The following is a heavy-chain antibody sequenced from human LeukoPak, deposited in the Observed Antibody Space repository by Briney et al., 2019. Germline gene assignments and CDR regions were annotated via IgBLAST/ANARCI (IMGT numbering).Heavy chain of an antibody. Sequence: ASVKVSCKASGYTFTSYDINWARQATGQGLEWMGWMNPNSGNTGYAQKFQGRVTMTRNTSISTAYMELSSLRSEDTAVYYCARVLEYYDFWSGDAFDIWGQGTMVTVSS. J-gene: IGHJ3*02. D-gene: IGHD3-3*01. CDR2: MNPNSGNT. CDR1: GYTFTSYD. V-gene: IGHV1-8*01. CDR3: ARVLEYYDFWSGDAFDI.